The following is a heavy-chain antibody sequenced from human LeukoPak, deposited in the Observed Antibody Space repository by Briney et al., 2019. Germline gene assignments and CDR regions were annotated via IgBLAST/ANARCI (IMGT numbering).Heavy chain of an antibody. V-gene: IGHV1-69*05. D-gene: IGHD2-2*01. CDR3: ARAGGQDCSSTSCPPRSY. J-gene: IGHJ4*02. CDR1: GGTFSSYA. Sequence: ASVKVSCKASGGTFSSYAISWVRQAPGQGLEWMGGIIPIFGTANYAQKFQGRVTITTDESTSTAYMELSSLRSEDTAVYYCARAGGQDCSSTSCPPRSYWGQGTLVTVSS. CDR2: IIPIFGTA.